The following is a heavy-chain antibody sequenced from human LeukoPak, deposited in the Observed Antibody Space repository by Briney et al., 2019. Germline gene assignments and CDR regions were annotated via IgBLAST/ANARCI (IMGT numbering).Heavy chain of an antibody. V-gene: IGHV3-43*01. CDR3: TKGRYCTTSNCPLAY. Sequence: GGSLRLSCAASGFPFGEYTMHYVRESPGKGLEWVSHISGDGYNTYYADSVKGRYPISRDNSKNSLYLQKDPLRTEDSALYYCTKGRYCTTSNCPLAYWGEGTLVSVST. D-gene: IGHD2-8*01. CDR2: ISGDGYNT. J-gene: IGHJ4*02. CDR1: GFPFGEYT.